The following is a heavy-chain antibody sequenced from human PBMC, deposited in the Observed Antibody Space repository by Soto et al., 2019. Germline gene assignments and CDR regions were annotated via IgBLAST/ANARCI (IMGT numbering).Heavy chain of an antibody. V-gene: IGHV4-34*01. D-gene: IGHD6-6*01. J-gene: IGHJ5*02. Sequence: PSETLSLTCAVYGETFSGYFWTWIRQPPGKGLEWIGEINHSGDTNYNPSLKSRVTISVDTSKNQFSLKLSSVTAADTAVYYCARERPDGARFDPWGQGTLVTVSS. CDR2: INHSGDT. CDR1: GETFSGYF. CDR3: ARERPDGARFDP.